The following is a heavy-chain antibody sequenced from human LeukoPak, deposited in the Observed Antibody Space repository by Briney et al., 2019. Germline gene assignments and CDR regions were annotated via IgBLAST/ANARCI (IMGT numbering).Heavy chain of an antibody. CDR1: GFTFSTYS. Sequence: GESLRLSCAASGFTFSTYSMNWVRQAPGKGLEWVSYISRSSSTIYYADSVKGRFTISRDNAKNSLYLQMNSLRAEDTAVYYCTRDGTTLTPEEFDYWGQGTLVTVSS. V-gene: IGHV3-48*04. D-gene: IGHD4-11*01. J-gene: IGHJ4*02. CDR3: TRDGTTLTPEEFDY. CDR2: ISRSSSTI.